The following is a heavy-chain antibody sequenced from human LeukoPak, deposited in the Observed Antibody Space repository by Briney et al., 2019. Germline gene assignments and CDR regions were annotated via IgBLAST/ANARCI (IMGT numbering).Heavy chain of an antibody. D-gene: IGHD3-3*01. Sequence: PSETLSLTCTVSGGSISSSSYYWGWIRQPPGKGLEWIGSIYYSGSTYYNPSLKSRVTMSVDTSKNQFSLKLSSVTAADTAVYYCVRIFGYYQEAMDVWGPGITITVSS. J-gene: IGHJ6*02. CDR1: GGSISSSSYY. CDR3: VRIFGYYQEAMDV. V-gene: IGHV4-39*07. CDR2: IYYSGST.